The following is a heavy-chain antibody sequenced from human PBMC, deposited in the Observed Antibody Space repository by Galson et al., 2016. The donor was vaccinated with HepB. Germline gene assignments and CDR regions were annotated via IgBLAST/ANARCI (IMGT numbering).Heavy chain of an antibody. CDR2: IYYSGSP. CDR3: VRGGGLMVYAGPFDY. V-gene: IGHV4-59*01. Sequence: ETLSLTCTVSGGSISYYYWSWIRQPPGKGLEWLGYIYYSGSPNYNPSLKSRVTISVDTSKNQFSLKLNSVTAADTAVYYCVRGGGLMVYAGPFDYWGQGTLVTVSS. CDR1: GGSISYYY. J-gene: IGHJ4*02. D-gene: IGHD2-8*01.